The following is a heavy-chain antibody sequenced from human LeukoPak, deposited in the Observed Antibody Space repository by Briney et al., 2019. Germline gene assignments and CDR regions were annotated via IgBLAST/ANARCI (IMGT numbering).Heavy chain of an antibody. CDR2: IWYDGSNK. D-gene: IGHD3-22*01. V-gene: IGHV3-30*02. CDR1: GFTFSSYG. J-gene: IGHJ4*02. CDR3: AKDPYSSGMGGYFDY. Sequence: PGGSLRLSCAASGFTFSSYGMHWVRQAPGKGLEWVAVIWYDGSNKYYADSVKGRFTISRDNSKNTLYLRMNSLRAEDTAVYYCAKDPYSSGMGGYFDYWGQGTLVTVSS.